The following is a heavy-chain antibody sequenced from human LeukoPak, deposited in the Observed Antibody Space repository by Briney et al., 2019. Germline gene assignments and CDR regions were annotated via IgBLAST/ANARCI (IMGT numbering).Heavy chain of an antibody. J-gene: IGHJ4*02. CDR2: ISGSGDNT. Sequence: GGSLRLSCAASGFTFSSQSMTWVRQAPGKGLDWVSGISGSGDNTYYGDSVKGRFTISRDNSKSTMYLQMNSLRVEDTAVYYCVKWTGYGMNWGQGTLVTVSS. CDR1: GFTFSSQS. CDR3: VKWTGYGMN. D-gene: IGHD3/OR15-3a*01. V-gene: IGHV3-23*01.